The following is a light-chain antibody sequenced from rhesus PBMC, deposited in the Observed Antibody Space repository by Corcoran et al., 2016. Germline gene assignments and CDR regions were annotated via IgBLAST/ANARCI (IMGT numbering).Light chain of an antibody. J-gene: IGKJ1*01. Sequence: DIQMTQSPSSLSASVGDTVTITCRASQGISSYLNWFQQNPGKAPKLLIYAASSLESGVPSRFSGRGSGTDFTLTISSLQPEDFAIYYCLQHNSYPWTFGQGTKVEIK. V-gene: IGKV1-28*02. CDR1: QGISSY. CDR2: AAS. CDR3: LQHNSYPWT.